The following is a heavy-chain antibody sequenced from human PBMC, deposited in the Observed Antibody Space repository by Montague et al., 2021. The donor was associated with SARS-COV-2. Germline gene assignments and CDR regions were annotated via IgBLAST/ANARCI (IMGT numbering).Heavy chain of an antibody. Sequence: SETLSLTCTVSGGSITTTSYYWGWIRQPPGKGLEWIGSIYFSGTTYYNPSLQSRVTISVDTSKNQFSLRLSSVSAADTAVYYCARDVRFSNFDVWFDSWGQGTLVTVSS. D-gene: IGHD6-13*01. J-gene: IGHJ5*01. CDR2: IYFSGTT. V-gene: IGHV4-39*07. CDR1: GGSITTTSYY. CDR3: ARDVRFSNFDVWFDS.